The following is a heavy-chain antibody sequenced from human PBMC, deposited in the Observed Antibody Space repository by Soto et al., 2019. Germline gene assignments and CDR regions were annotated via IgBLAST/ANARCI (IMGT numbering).Heavy chain of an antibody. CDR2: ISYDGSNK. CDR3: AKEGGYNGYDYVQPFDY. D-gene: IGHD5-12*01. V-gene: IGHV3-30*18. J-gene: IGHJ4*02. Sequence: GGSLRLSCAASGFTFSSYGMHWVRQAPGKGLEWVAVISYDGSNKYYADSVKGGFTISRDNSKNTLYLQMNSLRAEDTADYYCAKEGGYNGYDYVQPFDYWGQGTLVTVSS. CDR1: GFTFSSYG.